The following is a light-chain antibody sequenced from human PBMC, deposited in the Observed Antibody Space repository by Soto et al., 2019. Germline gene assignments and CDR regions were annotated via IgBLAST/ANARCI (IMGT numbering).Light chain of an antibody. CDR2: DAS. CDR1: QSIGSS. V-gene: IGKV3-11*01. J-gene: IGKJ4*01. CDR3: QMRSNWPA. Sequence: EMVLTQSPAILSLSPGERATLSCRASQSIGSSLAWYQQKPGQAPRLLIYDASTRATGIPDRFSGSGSGTDCTLAISSLEPEDFAVYSCQMRSNWPAFGGGTKVEIK.